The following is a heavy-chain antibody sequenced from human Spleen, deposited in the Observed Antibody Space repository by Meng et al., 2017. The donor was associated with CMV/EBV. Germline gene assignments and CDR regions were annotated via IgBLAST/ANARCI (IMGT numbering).Heavy chain of an antibody. Sequence: QVQPVQAGGGVKKPGSSVKVSCKASGGTFSSYAISWVRQAPGQGLEWMGGIIPIFGTANYAQKFQGRVTITADESTSTAYMELSSLRSEDTAVYYCARVVEGGQQLELWGQGTLVTVSS. CDR1: GGTFSSYA. CDR2: IIPIFGTA. CDR3: ARVVEGGQQLEL. D-gene: IGHD6-13*01. V-gene: IGHV1-69*12. J-gene: IGHJ4*02.